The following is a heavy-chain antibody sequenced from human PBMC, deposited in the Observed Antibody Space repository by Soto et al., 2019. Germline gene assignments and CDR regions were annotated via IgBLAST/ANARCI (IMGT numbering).Heavy chain of an antibody. J-gene: IGHJ4*02. CDR3: ARGRYGDY. D-gene: IGHD1-1*01. CDR2: ISAHNGNT. CDR1: GYTFTSYG. V-gene: IGHV1-18*01. Sequence: QVNLVQSGAEVKKPGASVKVSGKCSGYTFTSYGITWVRQAPGQGLEWMGWISAHNGNTDYAQKVQGRVTVTRDTSTSTAYMELRSLRSDDTAVYYCARGRYGDYWGQGALVTVSS.